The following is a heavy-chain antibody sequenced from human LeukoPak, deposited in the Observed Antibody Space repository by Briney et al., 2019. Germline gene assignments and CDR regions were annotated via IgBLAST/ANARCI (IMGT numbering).Heavy chain of an antibody. CDR1: GYTFTGYY. D-gene: IGHD1-26*01. Sequence: GASVKVSCKASGYTFTGYYMHWVRQAPGQGLEWMGWINPNSGGTNYAQKFQGRVTMTRDTSISTAYMELSRLRSDDTAVYYCARGMGVTREYYYYYMDVWGKGTTVTVSS. V-gene: IGHV1-2*02. CDR2: INPNSGGT. CDR3: ARGMGVTREYYYYYMDV. J-gene: IGHJ6*03.